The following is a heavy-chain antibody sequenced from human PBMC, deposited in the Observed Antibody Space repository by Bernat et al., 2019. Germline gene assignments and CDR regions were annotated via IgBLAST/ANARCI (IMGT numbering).Heavy chain of an antibody. CDR2: ISGGGENT. J-gene: IGHJ4*02. D-gene: IGHD3-3*01. Sequence: EVQLVESGGGSVQPGGSLRLSCAASGFTFSSYGMIWVRQAPGKGPEWVSTISGGGENTHYGDSVKGRFTISRDNSKNTLFLQMNSLRAEDTAVYYCAIEPPHYDFWIGSNYWGQGTLVTVSS. V-gene: IGHV3-23*04. CDR1: GFTFSSYG. CDR3: AIEPPHYDFWIGSNY.